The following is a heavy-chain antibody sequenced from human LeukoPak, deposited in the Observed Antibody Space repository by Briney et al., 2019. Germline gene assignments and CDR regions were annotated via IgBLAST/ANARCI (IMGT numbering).Heavy chain of an antibody. J-gene: IGHJ6*02. CDR1: GFTFSKHW. D-gene: IGHD3-16*01. CDR3: ARGGGLDV. CDR2: INHNGNVN. V-gene: IGHV3-7*03. Sequence: GGSLRLSCAVSGFTFSKHWMTWVRQAPGKGLEWVASINHNGNVNYYVDSVKGRFTISRDNAKNSLYLQMSNLRAEDTAVYFCARGGGLDVWGQGATVTVSS.